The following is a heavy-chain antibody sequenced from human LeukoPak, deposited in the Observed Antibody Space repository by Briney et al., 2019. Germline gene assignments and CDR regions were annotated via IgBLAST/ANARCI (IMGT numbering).Heavy chain of an antibody. D-gene: IGHD5-12*01. J-gene: IGHJ6*02. Sequence: PGGSLRLSCAASGVIVRFYYMLGVRQAPGKGLEWVSVIYSGGSTYYADSVKGRFTISRDNSKNTLYLQMNRLSAEATAVYYSARESILDTIGLGGMYGWGQGTTVTVSS. CDR1: GVIVRFYY. V-gene: IGHV3-66*01. CDR3: ARESILDTIGLGGMYG. CDR2: IYSGGST.